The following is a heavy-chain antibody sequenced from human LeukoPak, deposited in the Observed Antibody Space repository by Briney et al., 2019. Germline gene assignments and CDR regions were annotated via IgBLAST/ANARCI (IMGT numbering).Heavy chain of an antibody. CDR1: GFTFTSYS. J-gene: IGHJ4*02. Sequence: GGSLRLSCAASGFTFTSYSMNWVRQAPGKGLEWVSTISGGGGNTYYADSVKGRFTISRDNSKNTLYLQVNTLRAEDTAVYYCAKGGKWDVTPFDYWGQGTLVTASS. V-gene: IGHV3-23*01. CDR2: ISGGGGNT. CDR3: AKGGKWDVTPFDY. D-gene: IGHD1-26*01.